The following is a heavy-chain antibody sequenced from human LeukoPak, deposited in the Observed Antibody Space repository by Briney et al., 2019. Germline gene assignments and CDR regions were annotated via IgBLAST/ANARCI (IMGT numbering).Heavy chain of an antibody. CDR2: ISAYNGNT. D-gene: IGHD3-22*01. CDR1: GYTFTSYG. CDR3: ARGEGDYDSSGYYEAYWFDP. V-gene: IGHV1-18*01. Sequence: ASVKVSCKASGYTFTSYGISWVRQAPGQGLEWMGWISAYNGNTNYAQKLQGRATMTTDTSTSTAYMELRSLRSDDTAVYYCARGEGDYDSSGYYEAYWFDPWGQGTLVTVSS. J-gene: IGHJ5*02.